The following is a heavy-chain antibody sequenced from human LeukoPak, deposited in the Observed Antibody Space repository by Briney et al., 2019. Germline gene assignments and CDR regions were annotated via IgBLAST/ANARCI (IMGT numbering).Heavy chain of an antibody. J-gene: IGHJ4*02. V-gene: IGHV5-51*01. CDR1: GSRFTSYW. D-gene: IGHD6-13*01. CDR2: SYPGDCDT. Sequence: GESLKISCKGSGSRFTSYWIGWGREMAGKGLEGMGISYPGDCDTRYSPSLQGRVTISAEKSISTAYLQWSSLKASDTAMYYCARSSSWTLYYFDYWGQGTLVTVSS. CDR3: ARSSSWTLYYFDY.